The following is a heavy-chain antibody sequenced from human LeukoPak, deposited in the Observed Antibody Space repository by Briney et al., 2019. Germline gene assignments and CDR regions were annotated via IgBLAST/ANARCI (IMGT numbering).Heavy chain of an antibody. CDR2: INPNSGGT. D-gene: IGHD5-18*01. J-gene: IGHJ4*02. V-gene: IGHV1-2*02. CDR3: ARDVDTAMVTGSDY. Sequence: ASVKVSCKASGYTFTGYYVHWVRQAPGQGLEWMGWINPNSGGTNYAQKFQGRVTMTRDTSISTAYMELSRLRSDDTAVYYCARDVDTAMVTGSDYWGQGTLVTVSS. CDR1: GYTFTGYY.